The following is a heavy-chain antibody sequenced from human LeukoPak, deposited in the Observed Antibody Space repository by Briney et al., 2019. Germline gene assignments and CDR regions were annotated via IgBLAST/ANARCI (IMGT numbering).Heavy chain of an antibody. D-gene: IGHD3-22*01. Sequence: GGSLRLSCAASGFTFSNAWMNWVRQAPGKGLEWVGRIKSKTGGGTTDYAAPVKGRFTISRDDSKNTLYLQMNSLKTEDTAVYYCSTTYYYDSSEGYWGQGTLVTVSS. CDR2: IKSKTGGGTT. CDR1: GFTFSNAW. V-gene: IGHV3-15*07. CDR3: STTYYYDSSEGY. J-gene: IGHJ4*02.